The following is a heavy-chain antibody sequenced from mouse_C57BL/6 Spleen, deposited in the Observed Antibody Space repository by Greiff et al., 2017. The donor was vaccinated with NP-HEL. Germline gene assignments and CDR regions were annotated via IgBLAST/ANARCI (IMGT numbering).Heavy chain of an antibody. CDR1: GYTFTSYW. D-gene: IGHD1-1*01. J-gene: IGHJ1*03. CDR3: ARDAGLSYGWYFDV. Sequence: QVQLQQPGAELVKPGASVKLSCKASGYTFTSYWMHWVKQRPGQGLEWIGMIHPNSGSTNYNEKFKSKATLTVDKSSSTAYMQLSSMTSEDSAVYYCARDAGLSYGWYFDVWGTGTTVTVSS. CDR2: IHPNSGST. V-gene: IGHV1-64*01.